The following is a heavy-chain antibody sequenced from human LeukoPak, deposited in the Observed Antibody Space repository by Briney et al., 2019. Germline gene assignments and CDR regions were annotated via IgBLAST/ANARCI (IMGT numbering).Heavy chain of an antibody. CDR3: ALAQWPVQLDY. J-gene: IGHJ4*02. V-gene: IGHV5-51*01. CDR2: IYPGDSDT. CDR1: GTTHW. D-gene: IGHD6-19*01. Sequence: GESLKISCKASGTTHWIAWVRQMPGKGLEWMGIIYPGDSDTRYSPSFQGQVTISVDKSISTAYLQRRSLKASDKAMYYCALAQWPVQLDYWGQGTLVTVSS.